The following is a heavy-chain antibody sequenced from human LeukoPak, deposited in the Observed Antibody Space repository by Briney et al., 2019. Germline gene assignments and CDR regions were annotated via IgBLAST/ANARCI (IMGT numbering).Heavy chain of an antibody. CDR3: ARVRCIQAGLDI. CDR2: IKQDGSEK. Sequence: GGSLRLSCAASGFSFNTYWMSWVRQAPGKGLEWVANIKQDGSEKYYVDSVKGRFTISRDNAKNSLYLQMNSLRAEDTAVYYCARVRCIQAGLDIWGQGTMVTVSS. V-gene: IGHV3-7*01. D-gene: IGHD2-21*01. J-gene: IGHJ3*02. CDR1: GFSFNTYW.